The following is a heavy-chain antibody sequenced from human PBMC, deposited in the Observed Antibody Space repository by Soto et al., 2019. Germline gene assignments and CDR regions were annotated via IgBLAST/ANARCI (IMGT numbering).Heavy chain of an antibody. D-gene: IGHD3-22*01. J-gene: IGHJ4*02. Sequence: QVQLQESGPGLVKPSQTLSLTCTVSGGSISSGGYYWSWIRQHPGKGLEWIGYIYYSGSTYYNPSLTSRVTISVDTSKNQFSLKLSSVTAADTAVYYCARGETYYYDSSGSYLGKYYFDYWGQGTLVTVSS. CDR2: IYYSGST. CDR1: GGSISSGGYY. CDR3: ARGETYYYDSSGSYLGKYYFDY. V-gene: IGHV4-31*03.